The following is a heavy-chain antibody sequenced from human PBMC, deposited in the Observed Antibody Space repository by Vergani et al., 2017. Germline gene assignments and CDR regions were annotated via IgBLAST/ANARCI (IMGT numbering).Heavy chain of an antibody. Sequence: QVQLQESGPGLVKPSETLSLTCTVSGGSISSYYWSWIRQPPGKGLEWIGYIYYSGSTNYNPSLKSRVTISVDTSKNQFSLKLSSVTAADTAVYYCARETSDGRIFLWGQGTLVTVSS. J-gene: IGHJ4*02. CDR3: ARETSDGRIFL. V-gene: IGHV4-59*01. CDR1: GGSISSYY. D-gene: IGHD2/OR15-2a*01. CDR2: IYYSGST.